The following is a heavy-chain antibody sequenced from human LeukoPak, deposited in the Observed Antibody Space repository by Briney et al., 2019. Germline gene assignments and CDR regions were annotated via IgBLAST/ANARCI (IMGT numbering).Heavy chain of an antibody. D-gene: IGHD1-1*01. V-gene: IGHV1-18*01. CDR2: ISPYDGNT. J-gene: IGHJ6*02. CDR1: NYTFASYG. Sequence: ASVKVSCKASNYTFASYGLSWVRQAPGQGLQWVGWISPYDGNTDYAQRFQARVTMTIDRATRTVYMDLKRLRLDDTAVYYCVRVWPPNAVDRGMTYSYFDALDVWGQGTTVIVSS. CDR3: VRVWPPNAVDRGMTYSYFDALDV.